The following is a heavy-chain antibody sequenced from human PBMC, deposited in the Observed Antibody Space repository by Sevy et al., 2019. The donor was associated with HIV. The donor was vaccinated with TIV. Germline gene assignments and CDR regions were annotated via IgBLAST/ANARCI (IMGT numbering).Heavy chain of an antibody. CDR3: ARGRIFGVVIYYFDY. Sequence: GSLRLPCAASGFTFSSYWMSWVRQAPGKGLEWVANIKEDGSEKYYVDSVKGRFTISRDNAKNSLYLQMNSLRAEDTAVYYCARGRIFGVVIYYFDYWGQGTLVTVSS. CDR1: GFTFSSYW. CDR2: IKEDGSEK. D-gene: IGHD3-3*02. J-gene: IGHJ4*02. V-gene: IGHV3-7*01.